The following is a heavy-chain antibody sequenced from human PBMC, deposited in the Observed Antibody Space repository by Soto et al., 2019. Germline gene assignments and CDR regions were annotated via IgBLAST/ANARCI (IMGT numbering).Heavy chain of an antibody. V-gene: IGHV4-59*01. J-gene: IGHJ6*02. CDR3: ARVGIGYSGYEAV. CDR2: ISYSGST. D-gene: IGHD5-12*01. Sequence: AETLARTCTVSGGSISTYSWSCIRQPPGKVLEWIGYISYSGSTNYNPSLKSRVTISVDTSKNQFSLKLGSVTAADTAVYYCARVGIGYSGYEAVWGPGTTVTVSS. CDR1: GGSISTYS.